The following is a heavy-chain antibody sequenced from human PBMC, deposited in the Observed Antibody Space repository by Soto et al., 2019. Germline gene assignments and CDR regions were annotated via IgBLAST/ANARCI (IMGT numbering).Heavy chain of an antibody. V-gene: IGHV4-34*01. CDR3: ARMNRVSWGSGWYLGYYYGMDV. CDR1: GGSFSGYY. J-gene: IGHJ6*02. D-gene: IGHD6-19*01. Sequence: SETLSLTCAVYGGSFSGYYWSWIRQPPGKGLEWTGEINHSGSTNYNPSLKSRVTISVDTSKNQFSLKLSSVTAADTAVYYCARMNRVSWGSGWYLGYYYGMDVWGQGTTVTVSS. CDR2: INHSGST.